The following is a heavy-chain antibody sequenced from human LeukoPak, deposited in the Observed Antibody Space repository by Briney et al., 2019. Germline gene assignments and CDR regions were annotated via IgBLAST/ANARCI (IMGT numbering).Heavy chain of an antibody. D-gene: IGHD3-10*01. CDR2: ISGSGGST. V-gene: IGHV3-23*01. J-gene: IGHJ4*02. CDR3: AKVAHYYYGSESYYFFEH. Sequence: PGGSLRLSCAASGFTFSSYAMSWVRQAPGKGLEWVSAISGSGGSTYYADSVKGRFTISRDNAKNSLYLQMNSLRVEDTATYYCAKVAHYYYGSESYYFFEHWGQGTPVTASS. CDR1: GFTFSSYA.